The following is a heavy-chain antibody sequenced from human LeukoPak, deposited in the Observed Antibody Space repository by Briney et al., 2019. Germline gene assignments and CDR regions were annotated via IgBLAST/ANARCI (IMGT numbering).Heavy chain of an antibody. V-gene: IGHV3-23*01. CDR2: ISGSGGST. CDR3: AKDISPGMRYCSSTSCFFPLFDP. J-gene: IGHJ5*02. CDR1: GFTFSSYA. Sequence: GSLRLSCAASGFTFSSYAMSWVRQAPGKGLEWVSAISGSGGSTYYADSVKGRFTISRDNSKNTLYLQMNSLRAEDTAVYYCAKDISPGMRYCSSTSCFFPLFDPWGQGTLVTVSS. D-gene: IGHD2-2*01.